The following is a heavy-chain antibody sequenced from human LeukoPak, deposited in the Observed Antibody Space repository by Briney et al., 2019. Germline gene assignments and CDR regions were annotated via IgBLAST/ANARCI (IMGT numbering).Heavy chain of an antibody. Sequence: GSSVKVSCKASGGTFSSYAISWVRQAPGQGLEWMGGIIPIFGTANYAQKFQGRVTITADESTSTAYMELSSLRSEDTAVYYCAREVRSHRGVAKGYYYYYYGMDVWGQGTTVTVSS. CDR3: AREVRSHRGVAKGYYYYYYGMDV. CDR2: IIPIFGTA. V-gene: IGHV1-69*01. J-gene: IGHJ6*02. D-gene: IGHD2-15*01. CDR1: GGTFSSYA.